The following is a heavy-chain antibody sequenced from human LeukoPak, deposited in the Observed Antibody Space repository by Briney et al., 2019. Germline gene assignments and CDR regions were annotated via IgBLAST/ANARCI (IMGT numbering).Heavy chain of an antibody. CDR3: FKFAAGPDPYYP. CDR2: FDPEDGET. J-gene: IGHJ5*02. V-gene: IGHV1-24*01. D-gene: IGHD6-25*01. Sequence: ASVKVSCKVSRYTLTELSMHWVRQAPGKGLEWMGGFDPEDGETIYAQKFQGRVTMTEDTSTDTAYMELNNLKSEDTAIYYCFKFAAGPDPYYPWGQGTLVTVSS. CDR1: RYTLTELS.